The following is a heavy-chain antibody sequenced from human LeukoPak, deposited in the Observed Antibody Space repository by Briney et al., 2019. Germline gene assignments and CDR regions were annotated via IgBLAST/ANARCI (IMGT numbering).Heavy chain of an antibody. CDR1: GFSFSVYW. Sequence: GGSLRLSCAASGFSFSVYWMSWVRQTPGKGLQWVANIKQDGSDKNYVDSVRGRFTISRDNAKNSLFLQMDGLRAEDTAIYYCARDEGVPTNWRFDYWGQGTLVTVSS. V-gene: IGHV3-7*01. D-gene: IGHD3-10*01. CDR3: ARDEGVPTNWRFDY. J-gene: IGHJ4*02. CDR2: IKQDGSDK.